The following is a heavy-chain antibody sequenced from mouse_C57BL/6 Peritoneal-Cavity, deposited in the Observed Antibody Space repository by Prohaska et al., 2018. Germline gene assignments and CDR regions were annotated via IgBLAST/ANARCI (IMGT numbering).Heavy chain of an antibody. CDR1: GFTFSNYW. CDR3: TGKFAY. CDR2: IRLKSDNYAT. Sequence: EVKLEESGGGLVQPGGSIKLSCVASGFTFSNYWMNWVRQSPEKGLEGVAQIRLKSDNYATHYAESVKGRYTISRDDSKSSVYLQMNNLRAEDTGIYYCTGKFAYWGQGTLVTVSA. V-gene: IGHV6-3*01. J-gene: IGHJ3*01.